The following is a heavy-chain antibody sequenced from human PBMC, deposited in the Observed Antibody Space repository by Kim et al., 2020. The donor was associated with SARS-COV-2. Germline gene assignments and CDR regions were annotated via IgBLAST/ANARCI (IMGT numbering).Heavy chain of an antibody. Sequence: SETLSLTCAVYGGSFSGYYWSWIRQPPGKGLEWIGEINHSGSTNYNPSLKSRVTISVDTSKNQFSLKLSSVTAADTAVYYCARGFAIFGVVIIAWNAFDIWGQGTMVTVSS. D-gene: IGHD3-3*01. CDR2: INHSGST. CDR1: GGSFSGYY. V-gene: IGHV4-34*01. J-gene: IGHJ3*02. CDR3: ARGFAIFGVVIIAWNAFDI.